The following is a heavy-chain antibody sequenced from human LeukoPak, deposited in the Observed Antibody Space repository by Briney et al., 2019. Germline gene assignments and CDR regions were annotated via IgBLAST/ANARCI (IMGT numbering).Heavy chain of an antibody. CDR1: GYTFTSYD. CDR3: ARGDYYDSSGHLGY. J-gene: IGHJ4*02. V-gene: IGHV1-18*01. D-gene: IGHD3-22*01. Sequence: ASVKVSCKASGYTFTSYDISWARQAPGQGLEWMGWISAYNGNTNYAQKLQGRVTMTTDTSTSTAYMELRSLRSDDTAVYYCARGDYYDSSGHLGYWGQGTLVTVSS. CDR2: ISAYNGNT.